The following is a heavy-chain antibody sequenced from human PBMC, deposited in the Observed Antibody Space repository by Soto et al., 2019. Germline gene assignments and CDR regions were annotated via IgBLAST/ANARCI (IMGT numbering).Heavy chain of an antibody. D-gene: IGHD3-22*01. CDR3: AREGQTYYYDSSGYWHGMDV. CDR2: ISAYNGNT. CDR1: GYTFTSYG. V-gene: IGHV1-18*01. J-gene: IGHJ6*02. Sequence: ASVKVSCKASGYTFTSYGISWVRQAPGQGLEWMGWISAYNGNTNYAQKLQGRVTMTTDTSTSTAYMELRSLRSDDTAVYYCAREGQTYYYDSSGYWHGMDVWGQGTTVTVSS.